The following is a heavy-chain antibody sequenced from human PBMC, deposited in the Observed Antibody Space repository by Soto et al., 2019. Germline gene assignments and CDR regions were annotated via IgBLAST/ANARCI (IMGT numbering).Heavy chain of an antibody. CDR1: GGSISSYY. D-gene: IGHD3-3*01. V-gene: IGHV4-59*01. J-gene: IGHJ5*02. Sequence: SETLSLTCTVSGGSISSYYWSWIRQPPGKGLEWIGYIYYSGSTNYNPSLKSRVTISVDTSKNQFSLKLSSVTAADTAVYYCARVREYYDFWSGPTKGSNWFAPWGQGTLVTVSS. CDR2: IYYSGST. CDR3: ARVREYYDFWSGPTKGSNWFAP.